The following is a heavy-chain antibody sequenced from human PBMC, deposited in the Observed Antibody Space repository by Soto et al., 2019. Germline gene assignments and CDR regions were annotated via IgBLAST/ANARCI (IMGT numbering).Heavy chain of an antibody. J-gene: IGHJ3*02. CDR1: GYSFTSYW. V-gene: IGHV5-51*01. CDR2: IYPGDSDT. D-gene: IGHD6-13*01. CDR3: ATTAGYSSSPGAFDI. Sequence: LGESLKISCKGSGYSFTSYWIGWVRQMPGKGLEWMGIIYPGDSDTRYSPSFQGQVTISADKSISTAYLQWSSLKASDTAMYYCATTAGYSSSPGAFDIWGQGTMVTVSS.